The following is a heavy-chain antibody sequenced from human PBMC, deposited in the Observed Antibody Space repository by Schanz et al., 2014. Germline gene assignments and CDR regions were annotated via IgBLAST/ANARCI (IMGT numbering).Heavy chain of an antibody. Sequence: QVQLQESGPGLEKPSETLSLTCTVSGGSISGYYWTWVRQSPGKGLEWIGYIYSSGSTNYNPSLKSRVTMSVDTSNNQFSLKVTSVTPADTAVYYCARGVLGSGYRQQYYFDHWGQGTLVTVSS. J-gene: IGHJ4*02. D-gene: IGHD3-3*01. CDR2: IYSSGST. V-gene: IGHV4-59*12. CDR1: GGSISGYY. CDR3: ARGVLGSGYRQQYYFDH.